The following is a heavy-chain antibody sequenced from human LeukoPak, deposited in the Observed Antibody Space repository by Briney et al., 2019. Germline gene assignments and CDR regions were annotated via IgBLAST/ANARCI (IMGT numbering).Heavy chain of an antibody. CDR3: AKRGGYETMAAFDY. J-gene: IGHJ4*02. CDR1: GFTFNSYA. V-gene: IGHV3-23*01. Sequence: GGSLRLSCAASGFTFNSYAMSWVRQAPGKGLEWVSAISPSGTDTYYADSVKGRFTISRDNSKNTLYLQVSSLRAEDTAVYYCAKRGGYETMAAFDYWGQGTLVTVSS. CDR2: ISPSGTDT. D-gene: IGHD3-10*01.